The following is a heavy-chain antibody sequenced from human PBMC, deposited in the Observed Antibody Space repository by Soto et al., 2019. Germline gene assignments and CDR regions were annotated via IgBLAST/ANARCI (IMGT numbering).Heavy chain of an antibody. CDR2: ISTDNGNT. J-gene: IGHJ6*02. Sequence: GASVKVSCKASGYTFTNSGISWVRQAPGQGLEWMGWISTDNGNTNYAQHLQGRVSMTTDTSTSTAYMDLRSLRSDDTAVYYCGIAVAGTYYYYYGMEVWGQGTTVTVSS. CDR1: GYTFTNSG. CDR3: GIAVAGTYYYYYGMEV. V-gene: IGHV1-18*01. D-gene: IGHD6-19*01.